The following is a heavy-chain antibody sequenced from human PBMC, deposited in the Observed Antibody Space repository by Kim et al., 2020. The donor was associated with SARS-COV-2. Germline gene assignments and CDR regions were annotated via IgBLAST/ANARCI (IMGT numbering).Heavy chain of an antibody. CDR2: INHSGST. CDR1: GGSFSGYY. J-gene: IGHJ6*02. V-gene: IGHV4-34*01. CDR3: ARPGGTSGGYSYGRPYYYYGMDV. Sequence: SETLSLTCAVYGGSFSGYYWSWIRQPPGKGLEWIGEINHSGSTNYNPSLKSRVTISVDTSKNQFSLKLSSVTAADTAVYYCARPGGTSGGYSYGRPYYYYGMDVWGQGTTVTVSS. D-gene: IGHD5-18*01.